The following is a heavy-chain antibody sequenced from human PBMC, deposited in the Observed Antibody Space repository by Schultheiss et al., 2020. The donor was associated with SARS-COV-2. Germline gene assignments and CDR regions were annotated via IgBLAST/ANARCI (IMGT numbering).Heavy chain of an antibody. Sequence: SETLSLTCAVYGGSFSGYYWSWIRQPPGKGLEWIGTGSKSGITHYNPSLKSRVTISVDTSKNQFSLKLSSVTAVDTAVYYCARVAEACRGGSCYLGNWDKYSYMDVWGKGTAVTVSS. D-gene: IGHD2-15*01. CDR2: GSKSGIT. CDR1: GGSFSGYY. CDR3: ARVAEACRGGSCYLGNWDKYSYMDV. V-gene: IGHV4-34*01. J-gene: IGHJ6*03.